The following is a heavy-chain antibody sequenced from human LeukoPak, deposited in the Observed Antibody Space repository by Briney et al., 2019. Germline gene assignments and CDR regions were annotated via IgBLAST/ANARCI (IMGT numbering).Heavy chain of an antibody. CDR1: GFTFSSYE. CDR3: AELGITMIGDV. Sequence: GGSLRLSCAASGFTFSSYEMYWVRQAPGKGLEGVSYISSSGSNIYYADSVKGRFTISRDNAKNSLYLQMNSLRAEDTAVYYCAELGITMIGDVWGKGTTVTISS. J-gene: IGHJ6*04. V-gene: IGHV3-48*03. CDR2: ISSSGSNI. D-gene: IGHD3-10*02.